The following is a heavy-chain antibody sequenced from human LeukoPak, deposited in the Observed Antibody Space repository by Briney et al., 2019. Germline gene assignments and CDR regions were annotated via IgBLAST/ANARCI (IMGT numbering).Heavy chain of an antibody. J-gene: IGHJ4*02. D-gene: IGHD2-21*01. V-gene: IGHV4-39*01. Sequence: SETLSLTCTVSGGSISSNSHYWAWIRQPPGKGLEWIRSIHYSGSTFYSPSLKSRVTISVDTSKNQFSPILTSVTASDTAVYYCAREEASVGDYWGQGILVTVSS. CDR3: AREEASVGDY. CDR2: IHYSGST. CDR1: GGSISSNSHY.